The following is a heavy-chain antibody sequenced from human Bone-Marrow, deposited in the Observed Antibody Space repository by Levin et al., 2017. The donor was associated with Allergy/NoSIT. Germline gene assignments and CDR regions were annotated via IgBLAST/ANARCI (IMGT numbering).Heavy chain of an antibody. D-gene: IGHD5-12*01. J-gene: IGHJ5*02. CDR2: ITSSGSYM. Sequence: GGSLRLSCAASGFTFSTYSMNWVRQAPGKGLDWVSSITSSGSYMYYADSVKGRFTISRDNAKNSLYLQMNSLRVADTAVYYCARGLEYSGLPWGQGTLVTVSS. CDR3: ARGLEYSGLP. CDR1: GFTFSTYS. V-gene: IGHV3-21*01.